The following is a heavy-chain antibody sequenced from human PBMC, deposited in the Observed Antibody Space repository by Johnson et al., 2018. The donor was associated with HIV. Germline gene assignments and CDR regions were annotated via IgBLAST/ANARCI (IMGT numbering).Heavy chain of an antibody. CDR3: ARGGDVVWFGEFPGAFDI. J-gene: IGHJ3*02. CDR2: IKQDGSEK. V-gene: IGHV3-7*01. CDR1: GFTFSSYW. Sequence: VQLVESGGGLVQPGGSLRLSCAASGFTFSSYWMSWVRQAPGKGLEWVANIKQDGSEKYYVDSVKGRFTISRDNAKTSLYLQMNSLRAEDTAVYYCARGGDVVWFGEFPGAFDIWGQGTMVTVSS. D-gene: IGHD3-10*01.